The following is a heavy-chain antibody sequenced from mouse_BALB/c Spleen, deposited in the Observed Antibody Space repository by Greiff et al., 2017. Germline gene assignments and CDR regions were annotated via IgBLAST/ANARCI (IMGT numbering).Heavy chain of an antibody. J-gene: IGHJ4*01. CDR1: GFTFSSYA. CDR3: ARDPDGYYGAMDY. CDR2: ISSGGSYT. Sequence: EVKLMESGGGLVKPGGSLKLSCAASGFTFSSYAMSWVRQSPEKRLEWVAEISSGGSYTYYPDTVTGRFTISRDNAKNTLYLEMSSLRSEDTAMYYCARDPDGYYGAMDYWGQGTSVTVSS. D-gene: IGHD2-3*01. V-gene: IGHV5-9-4*01.